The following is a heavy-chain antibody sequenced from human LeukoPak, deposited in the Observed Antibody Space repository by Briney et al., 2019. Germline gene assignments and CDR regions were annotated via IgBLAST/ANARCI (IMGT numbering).Heavy chain of an antibody. D-gene: IGHD3-10*01. J-gene: IGHJ4*02. CDR2: ISSSGSTI. V-gene: IGHV3-48*03. CDR1: GFTFSSYE. Sequence: GGSLRLSCAASGFTFSSYEMNWVRQAPGKGLEWVSYISSSGSTIYYADSVKGRFTISRDNAKNSLYLQMNSLRAEDTAVYYCARVTKKYYYGSGSYWLDYWGQGTLVTVSS. CDR3: ARVTKKYYYGSGSYWLDY.